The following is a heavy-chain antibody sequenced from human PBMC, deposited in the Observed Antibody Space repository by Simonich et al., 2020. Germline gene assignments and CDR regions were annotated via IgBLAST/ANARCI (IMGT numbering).Heavy chain of an antibody. V-gene: IGHV1-2*02. CDR1: GYTFTGSY. D-gene: IGHD1-26*01. Sequence: QVQLVQSGAEVKKPGASVKVSCKASGYTFTGSYMHWVRQAPGQGLEWMGWINPNRGGQNHAQKIQGRVTMTRDTSISTAYMELSRLRSDDTAVYYCARDLRGSYYYYYYMDVWGKGTTVTVSS. CDR3: ARDLRGSYYYYYYMDV. CDR2: INPNRGGQ. J-gene: IGHJ6*03.